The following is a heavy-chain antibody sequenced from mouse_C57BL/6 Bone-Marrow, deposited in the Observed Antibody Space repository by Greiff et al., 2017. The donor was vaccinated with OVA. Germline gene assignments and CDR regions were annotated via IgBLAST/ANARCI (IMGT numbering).Heavy chain of an antibody. J-gene: IGHJ1*03. CDR3: ARRRANVYWYIDV. CDR2: IYPGDGDT. Sequence: WVKQRPGKGLVWIGQIYPGDGDTNYNGKFKGKVTLTADKSSSTAYMQHSSLTSEDSAVYFCARRRANVYWYIDVWGTGTTVTVSS. V-gene: IGHV1-80*01. D-gene: IGHD3-1*01.